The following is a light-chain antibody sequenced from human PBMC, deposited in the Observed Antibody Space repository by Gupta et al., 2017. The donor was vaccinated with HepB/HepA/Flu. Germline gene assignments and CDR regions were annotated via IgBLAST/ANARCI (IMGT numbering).Light chain of an antibody. CDR1: QSVSSN. CDR2: GAS. J-gene: IGKJ1*01. CDR3: QQYNNWPPWT. Sequence: DIAMPQSPATLSVSPGERATLSCRASQSVSSNLAWYQQKPGQAPRLLIYGASTRATGIPARFSGSGSGTEFTLTISSLQSEDFAVYYCQQYNNWPPWTFGQGTKVEIK. V-gene: IGKV3-15*01.